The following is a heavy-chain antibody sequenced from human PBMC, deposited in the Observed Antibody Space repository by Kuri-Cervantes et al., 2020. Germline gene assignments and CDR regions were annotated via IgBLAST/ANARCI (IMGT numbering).Heavy chain of an antibody. CDR3: ARGGVVVIAFEGWFDP. D-gene: IGHD2-21*01. CDR1: GYTFTSYY. CDR2: INPSGGST. Sequence: ASVKVSCKASGYTFTSYYMHWVRQAPGQGLEWMGIINPSGGSTSYAQKFQGRVTMTRDTSTSTVYMELSSLRSEDTAVYYCARGGVVVIAFEGWFDPWGQGTPVTVSS. V-gene: IGHV1-46*01. J-gene: IGHJ5*02.